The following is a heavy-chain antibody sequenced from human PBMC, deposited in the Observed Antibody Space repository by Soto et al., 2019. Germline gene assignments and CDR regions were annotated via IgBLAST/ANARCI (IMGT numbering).Heavy chain of an antibody. CDR1: GFTFSNYD. CDR3: ARGFSAGKGSPPDY. D-gene: IGHD3-10*01. Sequence: PGGSLRLSCAASGFTFSNYDMTWVRQAPGKGLEWVSGLNGSGGSTSSADSVKGRFAIARDNSKNTLYLQMNSLRDGDTAVYYFARGFSAGKGSPPDYWGQGTLVTVSS. V-gene: IGHV3-23*01. J-gene: IGHJ4*02. CDR2: LNGSGGST.